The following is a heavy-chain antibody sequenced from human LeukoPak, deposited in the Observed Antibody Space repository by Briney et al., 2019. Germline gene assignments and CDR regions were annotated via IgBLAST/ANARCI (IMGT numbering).Heavy chain of an antibody. Sequence: SETLSLTCAVSGGSISSSNWWSWVRQPPGKGLEWIGEIYHSGSTNYNPSLKSRVTISVDKSKNQFSLKLSSVTAADTAVYYCARVGSGIAAAGTSSTTNYFDYWGQGTLVTVSS. CDR1: GGSISSSNW. CDR3: ARVGSGIAAAGTSSTTNYFDY. J-gene: IGHJ4*02. CDR2: IYHSGST. D-gene: IGHD6-13*01. V-gene: IGHV4-4*02.